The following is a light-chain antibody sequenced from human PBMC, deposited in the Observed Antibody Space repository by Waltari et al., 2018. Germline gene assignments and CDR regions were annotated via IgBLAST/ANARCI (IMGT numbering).Light chain of an antibody. CDR1: QSISTW. V-gene: IGKV1-12*01. CDR3: QQDGSLPG. J-gene: IGKJ3*01. CDR2: SAS. Sequence: DLQMTQSPSSVSASVGDRVPIACRASQSISTWLALYQQKPGKAQKLLIYSASSWQSGAQLRFSGSGSGTDFTLTISSLQPEDSAIYFCQQDGSLPGFGPGTKLDIK.